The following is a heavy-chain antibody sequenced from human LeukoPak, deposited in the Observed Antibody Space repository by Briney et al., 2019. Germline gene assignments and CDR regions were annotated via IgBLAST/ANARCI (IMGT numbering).Heavy chain of an antibody. CDR3: ARSAGYSYLPNYYYGMDV. CDR2: INHSGST. CDR1: GGSFSGYY. V-gene: IGHV4-34*01. Sequence: SETLSLTCAVYGGSFSGYYWSWIRQPPGKGLEWIGEINHSGSTNYNPSLKSRVTISVDTSKNQSSLKLSSVTAADTAVYYCARSAGYSYLPNYYYGMDVWGQGTTVTVSS. J-gene: IGHJ6*02. D-gene: IGHD5-18*01.